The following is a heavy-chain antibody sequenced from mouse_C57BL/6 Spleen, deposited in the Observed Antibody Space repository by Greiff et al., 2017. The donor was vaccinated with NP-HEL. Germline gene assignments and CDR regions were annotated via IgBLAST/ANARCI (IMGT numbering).Heavy chain of an antibody. CDR1: GFTFSSYA. V-gene: IGHV5-4*01. Sequence: EVKLVESGGGLVKPGGSLKLSCAASGFTFSSYAMSWVRQTPEKRLEWVATISDGGSYTYYPDNVKGRFTISRDNAKNNLYLQMSHLKSEDTAMYYCARDLGYDYDVGVMDYWGQGTSVTVSS. CDR3: ARDLGYDYDVGVMDY. J-gene: IGHJ4*01. D-gene: IGHD2-4*01. CDR2: ISDGGSYT.